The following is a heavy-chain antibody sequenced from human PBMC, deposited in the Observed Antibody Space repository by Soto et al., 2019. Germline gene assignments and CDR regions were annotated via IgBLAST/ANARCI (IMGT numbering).Heavy chain of an antibody. CDR2: IGESGTPT. CDR3: ARYIPGVRYYGMDV. D-gene: IGHD2-2*01. Sequence: EVQLLESGGGLVQPGGSLRLSCAASGFTFSSYAMKWVRQAPGKGLEWVSLIGESGTPTYYADSVKGRFTISRDNSGNPLFLKMNSLRAEDRAVYYCARYIPGVRYYGMDVWGQGTTVTVSS. V-gene: IGHV3-23*01. CDR1: GFTFSSYA. J-gene: IGHJ6*02.